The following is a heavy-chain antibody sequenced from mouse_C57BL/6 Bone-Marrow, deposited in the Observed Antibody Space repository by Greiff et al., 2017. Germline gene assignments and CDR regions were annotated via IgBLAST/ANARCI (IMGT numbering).Heavy chain of an antibody. J-gene: IGHJ1*03. D-gene: IGHD1-1*01. Sequence: VQLQQPGAELVKPGASVKLSCKASGYTFTSYWMHWVKQRPGQGLEWIGMIHPNSGSTNYNEKFKSKATLTVDKSSSTAYMQLSSLTSEDSAVYYCASPLITTVVEYFDVWGTGTTVTVSS. V-gene: IGHV1-64*01. CDR3: ASPLITTVVEYFDV. CDR2: IHPNSGST. CDR1: GYTFTSYW.